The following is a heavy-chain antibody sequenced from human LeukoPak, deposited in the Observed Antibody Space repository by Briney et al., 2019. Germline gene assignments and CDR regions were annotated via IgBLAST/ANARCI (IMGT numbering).Heavy chain of an antibody. CDR2: IKQDGSEK. J-gene: IGHJ4*02. D-gene: IGHD1-14*01. V-gene: IGHV3-7*03. CDR3: ARAVYGGRNPGRFDY. CDR1: GFTFSSYW. Sequence: GGSLRLSCAASGFTFSSYWMSWVRQAPGKGLEWVANIKQDGSEKYYVDSVKGRFTISRDNAKNSLYLQMNSLRAEDTAVYYCARAVYGGRNPGRFDYWGQGTLVTVSS.